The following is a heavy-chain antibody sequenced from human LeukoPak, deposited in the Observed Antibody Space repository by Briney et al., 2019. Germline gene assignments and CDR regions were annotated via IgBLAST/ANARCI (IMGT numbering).Heavy chain of an antibody. CDR2: IRYVGSNK. Sequence: PGGSLRLSCAASGFTFSSYGMHWVRQAPGKGLEWVAFIRYVGSNKYYADSVKGRFTISRDNSKNTLYLQMNSLRAEDTAVYYCAKAGIVATIGLDYWGQGALVTVSS. CDR3: AKAGIVATIGLDY. J-gene: IGHJ4*02. D-gene: IGHD5-12*01. V-gene: IGHV3-30*02. CDR1: GFTFSSYG.